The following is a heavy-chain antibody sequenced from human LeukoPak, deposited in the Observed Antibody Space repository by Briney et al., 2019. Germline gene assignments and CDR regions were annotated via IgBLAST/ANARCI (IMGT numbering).Heavy chain of an antibody. CDR3: AKTRSSSWYRTRFDP. V-gene: IGHV3-74*01. CDR1: GFTLRNYW. Sequence: GGSLRLTCAASGFTLRNYWMHWVRQVPGRGRVWISRTSGDGSGTNYADLVKGRFTISRYNSKNTLYLQMNSLRAEDTAVYYCAKTRSSSWYRTRFDPWGQGTLVTVSS. CDR2: TSGDGSGT. D-gene: IGHD6-13*01. J-gene: IGHJ5*02.